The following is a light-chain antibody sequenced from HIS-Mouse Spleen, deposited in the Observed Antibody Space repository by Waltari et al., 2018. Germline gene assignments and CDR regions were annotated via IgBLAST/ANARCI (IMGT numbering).Light chain of an antibody. CDR1: PSVSSSY. CDR2: GAY. J-gene: IGKJ2*01. Sequence: EIVLTQSPGTLSLSPGERATLSCRASPSVSSSYLAWSQQKPGQAPRLLIYGAYSRATGIPDRFSGSGSETDFTLTISRLGPEDFAVYYCQQYGSSPPYTFGQGTKLEIK. CDR3: QQYGSSPPYT. V-gene: IGKV3-20*01.